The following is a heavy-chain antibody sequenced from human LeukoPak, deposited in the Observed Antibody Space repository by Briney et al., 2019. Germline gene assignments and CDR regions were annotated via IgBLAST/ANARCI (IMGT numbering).Heavy chain of an antibody. D-gene: IGHD3-10*01. Sequence: PSETLSLTCIVSGGSISSYYWSWIRQPPGKGLEWIGYIYYSGSTNYNPSLKSRVTISVDTSKNQFSLKLSSVTAADTAVYYCARDGVYGRYYFDYWGQGTLVTVSS. J-gene: IGHJ4*02. CDR1: GGSISSYY. CDR3: ARDGVYGRYYFDY. V-gene: IGHV4-59*01. CDR2: IYYSGST.